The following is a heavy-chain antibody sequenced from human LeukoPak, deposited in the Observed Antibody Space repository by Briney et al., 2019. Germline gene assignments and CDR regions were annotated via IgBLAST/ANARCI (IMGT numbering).Heavy chain of an antibody. Sequence: GGTLRLSCAASGFTFSGYGMSWVRQAPGKGLEWVSSISASGGGTYYADSVKGRFTISRDNSKNTLYLQMNSLRAEDTAVYYCAKVAYYNDSSGYYLDAFDIWGQGTMVTVSS. CDR2: ISASGGGT. J-gene: IGHJ3*02. CDR3: AKVAYYNDSSGYYLDAFDI. V-gene: IGHV3-23*01. CDR1: GFTFSGYG. D-gene: IGHD3-22*01.